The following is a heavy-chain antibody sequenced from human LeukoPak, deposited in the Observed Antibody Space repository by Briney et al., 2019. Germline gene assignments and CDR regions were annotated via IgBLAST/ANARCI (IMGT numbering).Heavy chain of an antibody. Sequence: GGSLRLSCAASGFTFSSYAMSWVRQAPGKGLEWVSAISGSGGSTYYAGSVKGRFTISRDNSKNTLYLQMNSLRAEDTAVYYCAKDQRTSDSSGYYYVINWFDPWGQGTLVTVYS. CDR2: ISGSGGST. D-gene: IGHD3-22*01. J-gene: IGHJ5*02. V-gene: IGHV3-23*01. CDR1: GFTFSSYA. CDR3: AKDQRTSDSSGYYYVINWFDP.